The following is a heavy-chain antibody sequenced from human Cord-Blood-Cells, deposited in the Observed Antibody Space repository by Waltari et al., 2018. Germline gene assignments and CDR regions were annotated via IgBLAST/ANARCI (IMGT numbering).Heavy chain of an antibody. CDR1: GFTFSSYA. CDR2: ISYDGSNK. J-gene: IGHJ4*02. D-gene: IGHD3-10*01. Sequence: QVQLVESGGGVVQPGRSLRLSCAASGFTFSSYAMHWVRQAPGKGVEWVAVISYDGSNKYYADSVKGRFTISRDNSKNTLYLQMNSLRAEDTAVYYCARELLLWFGEFDYWGQGTLVTVSS. CDR3: ARELLLWFGEFDY. V-gene: IGHV3-30*04.